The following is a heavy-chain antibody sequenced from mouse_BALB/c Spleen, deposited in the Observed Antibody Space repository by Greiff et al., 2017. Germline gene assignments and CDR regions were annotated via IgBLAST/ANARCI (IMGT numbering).Heavy chain of an antibody. V-gene: IGHV3-6*02. J-gene: IGHJ3*01. CDR1: GYSITSGYY. D-gene: IGHD2-12*01. CDR3: ATYAPFAY. Sequence: EVKLVESGPGLVKPSQSLSLTCSVTGYSITSGYYWNWIRQFPGNKLEWMGYISYDGSNNYNPSLKNRISITRDTSKNQFFLKLNSVTTEDTATYYCATYAPFAYWGQGTLVTVSA. CDR2: ISYDGSN.